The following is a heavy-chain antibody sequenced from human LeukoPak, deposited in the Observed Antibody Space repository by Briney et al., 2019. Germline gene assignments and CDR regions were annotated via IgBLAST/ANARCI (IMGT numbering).Heavy chain of an antibody. D-gene: IGHD3-10*01. V-gene: IGHV3-21*01. Sequence: GGSLRLSCAASGFTLSPYAMNWVRQAPGKGLEWVSSIGDSSRSIFYADSVKGRFTISRDNAKSSLYLQMNSLRAEDTAVYYCAREGGVLGEAFDVWGQGTMVTISS. CDR2: IGDSSRSI. CDR1: GFTLSPYA. CDR3: AREGGVLGEAFDV. J-gene: IGHJ3*01.